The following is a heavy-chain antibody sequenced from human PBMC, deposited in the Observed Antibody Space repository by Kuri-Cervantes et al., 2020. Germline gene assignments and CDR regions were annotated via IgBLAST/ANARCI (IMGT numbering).Heavy chain of an antibody. J-gene: IGHJ4*02. CDR1: GFTFSSYG. CDR3: AKVESLGAYFDY. Sequence: GGSLRLSCAASGFTFSSYGMHWVRQAPGKGLEWVAFIRYDGSNKYYADSVKGRFTISRHNSKNTLYLQMNSLRAEDTAVYYCAKVESLGAYFDYWGQGTLVTVSS. CDR2: IRYDGSNK. V-gene: IGHV3-30*02. D-gene: IGHD3-16*01.